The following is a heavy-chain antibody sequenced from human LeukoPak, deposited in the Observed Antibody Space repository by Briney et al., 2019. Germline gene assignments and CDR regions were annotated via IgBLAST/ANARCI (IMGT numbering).Heavy chain of an antibody. D-gene: IGHD3-22*01. V-gene: IGHV3-23*01. Sequence: GGSLRLSCAASGFTFSSYAMSWVRQAPGKGLEWVSAISGSGGSTYYADSVKGRFTISRDNAKNSLYLQMNSLRAEDTAVYYCAREINYYDSSGYDDYWGQGTLVTVSS. CDR3: AREINYYDSSGYDDY. J-gene: IGHJ4*02. CDR1: GFTFSSYA. CDR2: ISGSGGST.